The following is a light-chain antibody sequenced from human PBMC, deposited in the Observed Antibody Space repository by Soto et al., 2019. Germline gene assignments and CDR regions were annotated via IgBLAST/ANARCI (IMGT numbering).Light chain of an antibody. J-gene: IGKJ1*01. CDR2: SAS. CDR1: QSVSTW. CDR3: QHYNSYSEA. V-gene: IGKV1-5*01. Sequence: DMQMTQSPSTLSASVGDSVTVTCRASQSVSTWLAWYQQRPGKAPNLLIYSASSLQSGVPSRFSGSGPGTEFTLTISSLQPDDFATYYRQHYNSYSEAFGQGTKVDIK.